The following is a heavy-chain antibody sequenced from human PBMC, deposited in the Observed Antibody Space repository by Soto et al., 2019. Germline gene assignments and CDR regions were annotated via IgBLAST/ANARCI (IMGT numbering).Heavy chain of an antibody. D-gene: IGHD6-19*01. V-gene: IGHV3-7*01. Sequence: EVQLVESGGGLVQPGGSLRLSCAASGFTFSSYWMRWVRQAPGKGLEWVASIKEDGSEKYYVDCMKGRFSISRDNTKNSLYLQMNSLRAEDTAVYYCAGGWEYWGRGTLVTVSS. J-gene: IGHJ4*02. CDR1: GFTFSSYW. CDR3: AGGWEY. CDR2: IKEDGSEK.